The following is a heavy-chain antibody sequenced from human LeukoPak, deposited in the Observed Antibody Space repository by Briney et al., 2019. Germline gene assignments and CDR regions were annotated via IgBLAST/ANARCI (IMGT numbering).Heavy chain of an antibody. Sequence: GGSLRLSCAASGFTFSSYAMSWVRQAPGKGLEWVSAISGSGGSTYYADSVKGRFTISRDNSKNTLYLQMNSLRAEDTAVYYCAKDQKEDFRSGYYDGYYFDYWGQGTLVTVSS. CDR3: AKDQKEDFRSGYYDGYYFDY. CDR2: ISGSGGST. J-gene: IGHJ4*02. CDR1: GFTFSSYA. V-gene: IGHV3-23*01. D-gene: IGHD3-3*01.